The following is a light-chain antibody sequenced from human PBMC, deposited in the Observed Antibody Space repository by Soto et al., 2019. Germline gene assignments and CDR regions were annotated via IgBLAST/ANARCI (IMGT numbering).Light chain of an antibody. V-gene: IGLV1-51*01. Sequence: QSVLTQPPSVSAAPGQKVAISCSGSSSNIGKYSVSWYQQLPGTAPKLLIYDNDKRPSGIPDRFSGSKSGSSATLGLTGLQTGDEVDYYCGTWDSTLSAGVFGTGTKVTVL. CDR1: SSNIGKYS. CDR2: DND. CDR3: GTWDSTLSAGV. J-gene: IGLJ1*01.